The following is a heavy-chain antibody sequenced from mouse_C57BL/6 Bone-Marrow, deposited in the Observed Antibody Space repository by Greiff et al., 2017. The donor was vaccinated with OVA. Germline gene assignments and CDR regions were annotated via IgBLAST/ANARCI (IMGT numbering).Heavy chain of an antibody. V-gene: IGHV14-4*01. J-gene: IGHJ4*01. CDR1: GFNIKDDY. CDR3: TRDYCAMDY. Sequence: EVQLQQSGAELVRPGASVKLSCTASGFNIKDDYMHWVKQRPEQGLEWIGWIEPEHGDTEYASKFQGKATITADTSSNTAYLQLSSLTSEDTAVYYCTRDYCAMDYWGQGTSVTVSS. CDR2: IEPEHGDT.